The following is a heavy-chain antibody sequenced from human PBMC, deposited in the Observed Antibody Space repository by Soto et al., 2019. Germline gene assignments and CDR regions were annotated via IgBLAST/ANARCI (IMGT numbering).Heavy chain of an antibody. CDR1: GFTFSSYS. V-gene: IGHV3-21*01. CDR3: ARVTQVLAFDI. Sequence: GGSLRLSCAASGFTFSSYSMNWVRQAPGKGLEWVSSISSSSSYIYYADSVKGRFTISRDNAKNSLYLQMNSLRAEDTAVFYCARVTQVLAFDIWGQGTMVTVSS. D-gene: IGHD3-3*01. CDR2: ISSSSSYI. J-gene: IGHJ3*02.